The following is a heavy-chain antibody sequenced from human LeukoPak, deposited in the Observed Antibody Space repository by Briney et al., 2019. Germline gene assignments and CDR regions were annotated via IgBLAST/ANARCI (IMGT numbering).Heavy chain of an antibody. CDR1: GFTFSSYA. CDR3: ARDEGYSGYENGMDV. D-gene: IGHD5-12*01. V-gene: IGHV3-30*04. CDR2: ISYDGSNK. Sequence: PGRSLRLSCAASGFTFSSYAMHWVRQAPGKGLEWVAVISYDGSNKYYADSVKGRFTISRDNSKNTLYLQMNSLRAEDTAVYYCARDEGYSGYENGMDVWGKGTTVTVSS. J-gene: IGHJ6*04.